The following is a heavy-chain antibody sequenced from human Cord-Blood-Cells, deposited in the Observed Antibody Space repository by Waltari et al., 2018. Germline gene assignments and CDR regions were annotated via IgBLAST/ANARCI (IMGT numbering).Heavy chain of an antibody. CDR3: ARLMRDSSRVHYFDY. J-gene: IGHJ4*02. V-gene: IGHV1-8*03. Sequence: QVQLVQSGAEVKKPGASVKVSCKASGYTFTSYDINWVRQATGQGLEWMGWMNPNSGNTGDAQKFQGRVTITRNTSRSTAYMELSSLRSEDTAVYYCARLMRDSSRVHYFDYWGQGTLVTVSS. D-gene: IGHD3-22*01. CDR2: MNPNSGNT. CDR1: GYTFTSYD.